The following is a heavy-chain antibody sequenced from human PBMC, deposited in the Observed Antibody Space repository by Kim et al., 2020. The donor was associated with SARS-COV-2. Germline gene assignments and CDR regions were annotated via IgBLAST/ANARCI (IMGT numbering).Heavy chain of an antibody. Sequence: ASVKGRFTISRDDSKSIAYLQMNSLKTEDTAVYYCTRHPSYGDYVFDYWGQGTLVTVSS. D-gene: IGHD4-17*01. V-gene: IGHV3-49*02. CDR3: TRHPSYGDYVFDY. J-gene: IGHJ4*02.